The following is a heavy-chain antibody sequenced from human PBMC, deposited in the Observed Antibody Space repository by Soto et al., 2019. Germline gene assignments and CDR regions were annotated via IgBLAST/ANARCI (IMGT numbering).Heavy chain of an antibody. V-gene: IGHV3-21*01. CDR1: GFTFSSYS. CDR3: ARDPPCSSGWCPANYFDY. Sequence: LRLSCAASGFTFSSYSMNWVRQAPGKGLEWVSSISSSSSYIYYADSVKGRFTISRDNAKNSLYLQMNSLRAEDTAVYYCARDPPCSSGWCPANYFDYWGQGTLVTVSS. J-gene: IGHJ4*02. CDR2: ISSSSSYI. D-gene: IGHD6-19*01.